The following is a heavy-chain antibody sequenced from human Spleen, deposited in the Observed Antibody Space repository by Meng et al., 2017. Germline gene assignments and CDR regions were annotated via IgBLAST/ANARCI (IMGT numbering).Heavy chain of an antibody. V-gene: IGHV4-34*01. CDR2: INHSGST. D-gene: IGHD3-10*01. CDR3: ARGRGYNSQLYNWFDP. CDR1: SGPFSGYH. Sequence: QVQLQQWGAGLLQPTETLSLTCAVSSGPFSGYHWTWIRQPPGKDLEWIGEINHSGSTHYNPSLTSRVSISVDTSKNQFSLKLTSVTAADTAMYSCARGRGYNSQLYNWFDPWGQGTLVTVSS. J-gene: IGHJ5*02.